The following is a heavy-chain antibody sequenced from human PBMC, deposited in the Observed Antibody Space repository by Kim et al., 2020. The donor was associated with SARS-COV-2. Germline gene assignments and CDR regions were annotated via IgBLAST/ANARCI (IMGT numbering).Heavy chain of an antibody. CDR1: GGSISSGDYY. J-gene: IGHJ4*02. D-gene: IGHD3-22*01. V-gene: IGHV4-30-4*01. CDR3: AREGLNYYDSSGLDY. CDR2: IYYSGST. Sequence: SETLSLTCTVSGGSISSGDYYWSWIRQPPGKGLEWIGYIYYSGSTYYNPSLKSRVTISVDTSKNQFSLKLSSVTAADTAVYYCAREGLNYYDSSGLDYWGQGTLVTVSS.